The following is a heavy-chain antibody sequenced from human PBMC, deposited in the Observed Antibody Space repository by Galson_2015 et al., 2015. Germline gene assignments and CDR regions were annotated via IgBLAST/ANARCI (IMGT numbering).Heavy chain of an antibody. J-gene: IGHJ3*02. D-gene: IGHD5-18*01. Sequence: SLRLSCAASGFSFDDYAMHWVRQAPGKGLEWVSRISWNRGTKGYADSVKGRFTISRDNAKNSLYLQMNSLRAEDTALYYCAKDPKIRRDSYGYSDAFDIWGQGTMVTVSS. V-gene: IGHV3-9*01. CDR1: GFSFDDYA. CDR3: AKDPKIRRDSYGYSDAFDI. CDR2: ISWNRGTK.